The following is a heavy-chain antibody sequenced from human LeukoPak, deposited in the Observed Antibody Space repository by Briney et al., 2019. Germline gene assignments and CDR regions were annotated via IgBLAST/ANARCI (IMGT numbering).Heavy chain of an antibody. J-gene: IGHJ5*02. Sequence: SVKVSCKASGGTFSSYAISWVRQAPGQGLEWMGGIIPIFGTANYAQKFQGRVTITADKSTSTAYMELSSLRSEDTAVYYCARYYRYYYGSGSMKLDPWGQGTLVTVSS. CDR1: GGTFSSYA. V-gene: IGHV1-69*06. CDR3: ARYYRYYYGSGSMKLDP. CDR2: IIPIFGTA. D-gene: IGHD3-10*01.